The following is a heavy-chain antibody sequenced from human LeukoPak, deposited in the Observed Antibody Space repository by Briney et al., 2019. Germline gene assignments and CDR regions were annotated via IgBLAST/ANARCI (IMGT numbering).Heavy chain of an antibody. J-gene: IGHJ4*02. CDR3: AREYGDLDY. Sequence: SETLSLTCTVSGGSISGYYWSWLQQPAGKGLEWIGRIYPSGSANYNPSLKSRVTMSVDTSKNQFSLKLNSVTAADTAVYYCAREYGDLDYWGQGTQVTVSS. CDR2: IYPSGSA. D-gene: IGHD4-17*01. V-gene: IGHV4-4*07. CDR1: GGSISGYY.